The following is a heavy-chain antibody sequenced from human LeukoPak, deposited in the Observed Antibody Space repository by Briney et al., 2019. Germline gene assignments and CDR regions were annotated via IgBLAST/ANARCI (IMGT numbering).Heavy chain of an antibody. CDR1: GFTFSSYG. CDR3: AKDPSDIVVLPSAPRFDY. J-gene: IGHJ4*02. Sequence: GGSLRLSCAASGFTFSSYGIHWVRQAPGKGLEWVAFIRYDGSNKYYADSVKGRFTISRDNSKNTLYLQMNSLRAEDTAVYYCAKDPSDIVVLPSAPRFDYWGPGTLVTVSS. V-gene: IGHV3-30*02. CDR2: IRYDGSNK. D-gene: IGHD2-2*01.